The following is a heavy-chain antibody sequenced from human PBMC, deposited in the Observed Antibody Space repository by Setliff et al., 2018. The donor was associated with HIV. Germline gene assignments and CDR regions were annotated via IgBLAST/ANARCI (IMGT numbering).Heavy chain of an antibody. J-gene: IGHJ4*02. CDR3: ARGRKKTLAVSGTRYFDF. V-gene: IGHV4-34*01. CDR2: VTHSGTT. D-gene: IGHD6-19*01. Sequence: SETLSLTCAVYGGSFSGFYWTFIRQSPGKGLEWIGEVTHSGTTTYDPSLKSRITISVDTSKNQLSLKLTSVTAADMGVYYCARGRKKTLAVSGTRYFDFWGQGTLVTVSS. CDR1: GGSFSGFY.